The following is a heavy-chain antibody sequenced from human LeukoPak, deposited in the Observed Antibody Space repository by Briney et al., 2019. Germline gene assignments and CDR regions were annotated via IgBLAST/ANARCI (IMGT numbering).Heavy chain of an antibody. CDR3: AKDLGYCGVGSCTTIDY. D-gene: IGHD2-15*01. J-gene: IGHJ4*02. CDR1: GLTFSSYA. V-gene: IGHV3-30*04. CDR2: ISYDGSNK. Sequence: GGSLRLSCAAPGLTFSSYAIHWVRQAPGKGLEWVAVISYDGSNKYYADSVKGRFTISRDNSKNTLFLQMNSLRAEDTAVYYCAKDLGYCGVGSCTTIDYWGQGTLVTVSS.